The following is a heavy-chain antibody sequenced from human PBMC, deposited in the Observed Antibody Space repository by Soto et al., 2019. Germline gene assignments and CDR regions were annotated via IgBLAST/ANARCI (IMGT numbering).Heavy chain of an antibody. CDR3: AKRGDTSYYFDS. Sequence: EVQLLESGGGLVQPGGSLRLSCAASGFTFNTYAMSWVRQAPGKGLEWVSTFGTTGNTYYADSVKGRFTISRDNSKNALFLQMNSLRAEDTAVYYCAKRGDTSYYFDSWGQGILVTVSS. J-gene: IGHJ4*02. D-gene: IGHD2-21*02. V-gene: IGHV3-23*01. CDR1: GFTFNTYA. CDR2: FGTTGNT.